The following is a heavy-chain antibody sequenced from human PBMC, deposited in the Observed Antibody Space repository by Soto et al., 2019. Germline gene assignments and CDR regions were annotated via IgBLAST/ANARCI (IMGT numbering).Heavy chain of an antibody. J-gene: IGHJ6*02. Sequence: GDSVKVSCKASGYTFTSSYIHWVRQAPGQGPEWMGIINPTSGGTSYAQNLQGRVTMTRDTSTRTVYMELNSLRSDDTAVYYCARGPAASGMDVWGQAITGTGS. CDR3: ARGPAASGMDV. V-gene: IGHV1-46*01. D-gene: IGHD2-15*01. CDR2: INPTSGGT. CDR1: GYTFTSSY.